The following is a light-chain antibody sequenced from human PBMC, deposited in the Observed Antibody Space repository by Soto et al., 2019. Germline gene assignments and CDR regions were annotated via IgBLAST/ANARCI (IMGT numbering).Light chain of an antibody. Sequence: QSVLTQPASVSGSPGQSITFSCTGTSSDVGGYNYVSWYQQHPGKAPKLMIYDVSNRPSGVSNRFSGSKSGNTASLTISGLQAEDEADYYCSSYTSSSPWVFGTGTKLTVL. CDR3: SSYTSSSPWV. CDR1: SSDVGGYNY. CDR2: DVS. J-gene: IGLJ1*01. V-gene: IGLV2-14*01.